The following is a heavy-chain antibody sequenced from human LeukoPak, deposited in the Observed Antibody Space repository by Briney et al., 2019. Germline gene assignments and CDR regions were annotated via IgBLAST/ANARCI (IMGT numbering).Heavy chain of an antibody. CDR3: ARGKLGTTVVLDY. CDR2: IWYDGSNK. V-gene: IGHV3-33*08. J-gene: IGHJ4*02. CDR1: GFTFSNAW. D-gene: IGHD4-23*01. Sequence: GGSLRLSCAASGFTFSNAWMSWVRQAPGKGLEWVAVIWYDGSNKYYADSVKGRFTISRDNSKNTLYLQMNSLRAEDTAVYYCARGKLGTTVVLDYWGQGTLVTVSS.